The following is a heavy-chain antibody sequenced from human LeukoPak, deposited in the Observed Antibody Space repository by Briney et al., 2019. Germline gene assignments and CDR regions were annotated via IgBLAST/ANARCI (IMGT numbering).Heavy chain of an antibody. CDR2: ISGSSRYI. CDR1: GFTFSRFS. CDR3: ASLEDYYYYMDV. Sequence: PGGSLRLSCGASGFTFSRFSFNWVRQAQGKGLEWVSSISGSSRYIYYADSVKGRFTISRDNTKNSLYLLMPSLRAEDTAVYYCASLEDYYYYMDVWGKGTTVTVSS. J-gene: IGHJ6*03. D-gene: IGHD3-3*01. V-gene: IGHV3-21*01.